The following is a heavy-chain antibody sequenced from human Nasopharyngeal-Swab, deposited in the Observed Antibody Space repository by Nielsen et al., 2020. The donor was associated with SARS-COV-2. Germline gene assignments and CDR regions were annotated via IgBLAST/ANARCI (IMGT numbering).Heavy chain of an antibody. CDR2: IYYSGST. J-gene: IGHJ4*02. Sequence: SETLSPTCAVYGGSSSSYYWGWIRQPPGKGLEWIGSIYYSGSTYYNPSPKSRVTISVDTSKNQFSLKLSSVTAADTAVYYCARGGIAVFAPFDYWGQGALVTVSS. D-gene: IGHD6-19*01. V-gene: IGHV4-39*01. CDR3: ARGGIAVFAPFDY. CDR1: GGSSSSYY.